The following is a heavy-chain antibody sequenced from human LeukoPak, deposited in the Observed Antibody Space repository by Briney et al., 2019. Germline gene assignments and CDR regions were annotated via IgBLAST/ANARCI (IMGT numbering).Heavy chain of an antibody. CDR3: ARGVRYYEPFDY. V-gene: IGHV4-39*01. CDR2: IYYSGST. D-gene: IGHD3-16*01. J-gene: IGHJ4*02. CDR1: GGSISSSSYY. Sequence: PSETLSLTCTVSGGSISSSSYYWGWIRQPPGKGLEWIGSIYYSGSTYYNPSLKSRVTISVDTSKNQFSLKLSSVTVADTAVYYCARGVRYYEPFDYWGQGTLVTVSS.